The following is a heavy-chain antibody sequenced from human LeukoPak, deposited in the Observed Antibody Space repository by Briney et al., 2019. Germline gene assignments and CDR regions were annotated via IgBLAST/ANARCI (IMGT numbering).Heavy chain of an antibody. CDR2: ISYDGSNK. Sequence: GGSLRLSCAASGFTFSSYGMHWVRQAPGKGLEWVAVISYDGSNKYYADSVKGRFTISRDNSKNTLYLQMNSLRAEDTAVYYCAKDRDTAMGYWGQGTLVTVSS. J-gene: IGHJ4*02. CDR3: AKDRDTAMGY. V-gene: IGHV3-30*18. D-gene: IGHD5-18*01. CDR1: GFTFSSYG.